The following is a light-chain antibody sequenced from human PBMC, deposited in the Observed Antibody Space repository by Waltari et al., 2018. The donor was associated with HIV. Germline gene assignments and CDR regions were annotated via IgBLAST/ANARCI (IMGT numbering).Light chain of an antibody. CDR1: NSAATTS. V-gene: IGLV3-21*02. J-gene: IGLJ2*01. CDR3: QVWDGRGDPVI. Sequence: SYVLTQPPSVSVAPGQTARINCGGNNSAATTSVHWYRLNPGQAPVVVIYDDRDRPSGIPDRFSGSSSGDTATLTISRAEAGDEADYYCQVWDGRGDPVIFGGGTKLAVV. CDR2: DDR.